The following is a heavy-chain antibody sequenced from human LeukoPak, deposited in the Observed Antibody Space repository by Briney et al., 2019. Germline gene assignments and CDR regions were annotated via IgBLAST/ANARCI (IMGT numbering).Heavy chain of an antibody. CDR2: INPSDGST. V-gene: IGHV1-46*01. J-gene: IGHJ4*02. CDR3: ARSGCSGGSCFFDY. D-gene: IGHD2-15*01. Sequence: ASVKVSCKASGYTFTGYYMHWVRQAPGQGLEGMGIINPSDGSTSYAQKFQGRVTMTRDMSTSTVYMELSSLRSDNTAVYYCARSGCSGGSCFFDYWGQGTLVTVSS. CDR1: GYTFTGYY.